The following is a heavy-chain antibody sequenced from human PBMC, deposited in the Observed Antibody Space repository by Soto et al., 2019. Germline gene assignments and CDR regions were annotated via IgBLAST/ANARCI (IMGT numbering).Heavy chain of an antibody. Sequence: GGSLRLSCAASGFTFSSYAMSWVRQAPGKGLEWVSAISGSGGSTYYADSAKGRFTISRDNSKNTLYLQMNSLRAEDTAVYYXXXXXXXXXXLVRFTGFDYWGQGTLVTVSS. D-gene: IGHD6-19*01. CDR2: ISGSGGST. CDR3: XXXXXXXXXLVRFTGFDY. J-gene: IGHJ4*02. V-gene: IGHV3-23*01. CDR1: GFTFSSYA.